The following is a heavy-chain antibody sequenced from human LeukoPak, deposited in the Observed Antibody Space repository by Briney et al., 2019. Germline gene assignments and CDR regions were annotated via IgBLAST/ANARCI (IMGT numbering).Heavy chain of an antibody. CDR3: ARGGRCWADYYDSSGYYFDY. J-gene: IGHJ4*02. CDR1: GGSISSSSYY. CDR2: FYYSWRN. V-gene: IGHV4-39*07. Sequence: PSETLSLTCTVSGGSISSSSYYWGWIRQPPGKGLEWIGSFYYSWRNYYNPSLKRRVTISVDTSKNQYYLKQSSVTAADTAVYYCARGGRCWADYYDSSGYYFDYWGQGTLVTVSS. D-gene: IGHD3-22*01.